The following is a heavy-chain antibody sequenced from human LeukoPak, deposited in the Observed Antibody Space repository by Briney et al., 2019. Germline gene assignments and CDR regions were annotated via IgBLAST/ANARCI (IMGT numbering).Heavy chain of an antibody. D-gene: IGHD3-10*01. V-gene: IGHV4-39*01. CDR2: IYYTGST. CDR1: GGSVTSGGLY. J-gene: IGHJ5*02. Sequence: SETLSLTCSVSGGSVTSGGLYGGWLRQPPGRGPEWIASIYYTGSTYYNPSLQSRATTSVDTSKNQFSMRLTSVTATDTAVYHCARHSGSGSLSRPFDPWGQGTLVTVSS. CDR3: ARHSGSGSLSRPFDP.